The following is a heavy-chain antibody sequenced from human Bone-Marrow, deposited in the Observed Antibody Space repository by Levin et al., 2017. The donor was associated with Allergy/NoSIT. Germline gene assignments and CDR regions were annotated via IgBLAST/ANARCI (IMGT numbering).Heavy chain of an antibody. D-gene: IGHD6-6*01. CDR3: ASLSSPPYYYYYGMDV. CDR2: IYYSGST. V-gene: IGHV4-39*07. J-gene: IGHJ6*02. Sequence: SETLSLTCTVSGGSISSSSYYWGWIRQPPGKGLEWIGSIYYSGSTYYNPSLKSRVTISVDTSKNQFSLKLSSVTAADTAVYYCASLSSPPYYYYYGMDVWGQGTTVTVSS. CDR1: GGSISSSSYY.